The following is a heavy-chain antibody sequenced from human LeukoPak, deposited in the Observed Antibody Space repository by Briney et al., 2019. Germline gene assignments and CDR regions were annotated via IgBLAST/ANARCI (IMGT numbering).Heavy chain of an antibody. J-gene: IGHJ5*02. D-gene: IGHD6-13*01. CDR1: GDSISSYY. CDR2: IYTSGST. Sequence: SETLSLTCTVSGDSISSYYWSWIRQPAGKGLEWIGRIYTSGSTNYNPSLKSRVTMSVDTSKKQFSLKLSSVTAADTAVYYCARHEANSGSWYGAYNWFDPWGQGTLVTVSS. CDR3: ARHEANSGSWYGAYNWFDP. V-gene: IGHV4-4*07.